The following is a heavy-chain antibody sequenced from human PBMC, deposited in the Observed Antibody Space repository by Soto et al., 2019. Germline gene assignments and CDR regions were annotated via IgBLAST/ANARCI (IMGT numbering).Heavy chain of an antibody. CDR1: GGSISSSSYY. J-gene: IGHJ4*02. D-gene: IGHD3-22*01. CDR2: IYYSGST. CDR3: ARHPTYYYDSSGPTRVDY. V-gene: IGHV4-39*01. Sequence: QLQLQESGPGLVKPSETLSLTCTVSGGSISSSSYYWGWIRQPPGKGLEWIGSIYYSGSTYYNPSLNSRVTISVDTSKNQFSLKLSSVTAADTAVYYCARHPTYYYDSSGPTRVDYWGQGTLVTVSS.